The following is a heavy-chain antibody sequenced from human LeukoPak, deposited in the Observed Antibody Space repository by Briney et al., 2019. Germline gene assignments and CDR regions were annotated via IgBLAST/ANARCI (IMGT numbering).Heavy chain of an antibody. CDR2: ISYDGSNK. Sequence: GRSLRLSCAASGFTFSSYAMHWVRQAPGKGLEWVAVISYDGSNKYYADSVKGRFTISRDNSKNTLYLQMNSLRAEDTAVYYCARPPGEVRGVFNYFDYWGQGTLVTVSS. D-gene: IGHD3-10*01. CDR1: GFTFSSYA. V-gene: IGHV3-30*04. CDR3: ARPPGEVRGVFNYFDY. J-gene: IGHJ4*02.